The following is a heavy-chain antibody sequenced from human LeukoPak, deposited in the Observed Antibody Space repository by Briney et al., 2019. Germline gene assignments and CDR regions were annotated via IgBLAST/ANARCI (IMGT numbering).Heavy chain of an antibody. J-gene: IGHJ6*02. CDR3: ARGHSTSSSYFCNGMDI. CDR2: IYYSGST. Sequence: SETLSLTCTVAGGSISSGAYWWTWIRQDPVKGLEWIGYIYYSGSTYYNPSLRSRVNISVDTSKNQFSLKLSSVTAADTAVYYCARGHSTSSSYFCNGMDIWGQGTTVTVSS. V-gene: IGHV4-31*03. CDR1: GGSISSGAYW. D-gene: IGHD6-6*01.